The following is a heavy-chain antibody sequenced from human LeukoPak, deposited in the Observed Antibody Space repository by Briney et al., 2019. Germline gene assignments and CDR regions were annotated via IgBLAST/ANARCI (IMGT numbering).Heavy chain of an antibody. V-gene: IGHV3-30*18. D-gene: IGHD5-24*01. Sequence: GGSLRLSCAASGFTFSTSGMHWVRQAPGKGLEWVAVMSHDGSTKYYADSVKGRFTISRDTSKNTLYLQMNSLRAEGTAVYYCSKGDGYNYFLIDHWGQGTLVTVS. CDR3: SKGDGYNYFLIDH. J-gene: IGHJ5*02. CDR1: GFTFSTSG. CDR2: MSHDGSTK.